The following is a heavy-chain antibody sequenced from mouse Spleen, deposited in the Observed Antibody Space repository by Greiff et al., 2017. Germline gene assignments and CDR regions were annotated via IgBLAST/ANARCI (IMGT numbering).Heavy chain of an antibody. CDR2: IDPENGNT. CDR3: ARSYRSHYFDY. CDR1: GFNIKDYY. D-gene: IGHD2-14*01. J-gene: IGHJ2*01. V-gene: IGHV14-1*02. Sequence: VQLKQSGAELVRPGALVKLSCKASGFNIKDYYMHWVKQRPEQGLEWIGWIDPENGNTIYDPKFQGKASITADTSSNTAYLQLSSLTSEDTAVYYCARSYRSHYFDYWGQGTTLTVSS.